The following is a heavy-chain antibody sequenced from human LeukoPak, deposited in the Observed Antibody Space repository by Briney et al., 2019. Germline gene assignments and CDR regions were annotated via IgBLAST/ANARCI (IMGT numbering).Heavy chain of an antibody. CDR2: ISYDGSNK. V-gene: IGHV3-30*17. J-gene: IGHJ4*02. CDR3: AKDPSYSGSYPDFDY. Sequence: GGSLRLSCAASGFTFSRSAMSWVRQAPGKGLEWVAVISYDGSNKYYADSVKVRFTISRDNSKNTLYLQMNIRRAEDTAVYYCAKDPSYSGSYPDFDYWGQGTLVTVSS. CDR1: GFTFSRSA. D-gene: IGHD1-26*01.